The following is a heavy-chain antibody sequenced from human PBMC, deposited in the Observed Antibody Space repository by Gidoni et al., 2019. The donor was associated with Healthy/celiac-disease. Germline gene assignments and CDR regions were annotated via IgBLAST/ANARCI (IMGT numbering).Heavy chain of an antibody. CDR2: IYYSGST. Sequence: QVQLQESGPGLVKPSETLSLTCTVSGGSISSYYWSWIRQPPGKGLEWIGYIYYSGSTNYNPSLKSRVTISVDTSKNQFSLKLSSVTAADTAVYYCASLPRYGGNPGDYWGQGTLVTVSS. V-gene: IGHV4-59*08. D-gene: IGHD4-17*01. CDR1: GGSISSYY. J-gene: IGHJ4*02. CDR3: ASLPRYGGNPGDY.